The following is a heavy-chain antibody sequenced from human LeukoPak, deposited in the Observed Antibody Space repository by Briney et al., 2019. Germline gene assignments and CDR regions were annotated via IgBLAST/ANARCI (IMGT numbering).Heavy chain of an antibody. CDR1: GGSISSGSYY. CDR3: ARTGEVTTVCDS. D-gene: IGHD4-17*01. V-gene: IGHV4-61*02. CDR2: VYTSGST. Sequence: SETLSLTCTVSGGSISSGSYYWSWIRQPAGKGLEWIGRVYTSGSTDYSPSLKSRVTISVDTSKNQFSLKLSSVTAADTAVYYCARTGEVTTVCDSWGQGNLVTVSS. J-gene: IGHJ4*02.